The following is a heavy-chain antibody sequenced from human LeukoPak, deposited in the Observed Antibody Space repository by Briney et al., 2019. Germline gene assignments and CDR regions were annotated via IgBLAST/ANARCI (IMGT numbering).Heavy chain of an antibody. CDR2: IYPGDSDT. J-gene: IGHJ6*03. CDR1: GYNFSNYW. CDR3: ARRSRFQSRGTYYYYYYMDV. Sequence: GESLKISCKTSGYNFSNYWIGWVRQMPGKGLEWMGIIYPGDSDTRYSPSFQGQVTISADKSISTAYLQWSSLKASDTAMYYCARRSRFQSRGTYYYYYYMDVWGKGTTVTVSS. D-gene: IGHD3-3*01. V-gene: IGHV5-51*01.